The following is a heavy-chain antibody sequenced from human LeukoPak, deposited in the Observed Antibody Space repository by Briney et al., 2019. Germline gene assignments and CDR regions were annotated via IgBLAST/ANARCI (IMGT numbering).Heavy chain of an antibody. Sequence: ASVEVSCKASGYTFTSYGISWVRQAPGQGLEWMGIINPSGGSTTYAQKFQGRVTMTRDTSTSTVYMELSSLRSEDTAVYYCARGPLTTTGYFDYWGQGTLVTVSS. V-gene: IGHV1-46*01. CDR3: ARGPLTTTGYFDY. J-gene: IGHJ4*02. CDR2: INPSGGST. CDR1: GYTFTSYG. D-gene: IGHD4-11*01.